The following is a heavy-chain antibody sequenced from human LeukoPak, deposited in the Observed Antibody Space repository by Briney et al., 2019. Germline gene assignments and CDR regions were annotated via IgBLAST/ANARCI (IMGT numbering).Heavy chain of an antibody. CDR2: IYHTGTT. J-gene: IGHJ1*01. CDR1: GSSLSPYY. Sequence: SNTLSRTCTVSGSSLSPYYCTWIRLPPGKGLEWIGYIYHTGTTRYNPSLNSRVTISVETSKNQFSLRLNSVTAADTAIYYCARLDSGDHGNIPHWGQGTLVTVSS. D-gene: IGHD1-26*01. CDR3: ARLDSGDHGNIPH. V-gene: IGHV4-59*08.